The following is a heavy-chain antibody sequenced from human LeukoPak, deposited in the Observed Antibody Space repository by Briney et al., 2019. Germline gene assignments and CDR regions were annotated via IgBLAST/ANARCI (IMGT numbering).Heavy chain of an antibody. CDR1: GGSISSYY. CDR2: IYYSGGT. J-gene: IGHJ4*02. Sequence: SETLSLTCTVSGGSISSYYWSWIRQPPGKGLEWLGYIYYSGGTNYNPSLKSRVTISVDTSKNQFSLKLSSVTAADTAVYYCASTVLGGSPPYYFDYWGQGTLVTVSS. CDR3: ASTVLGGSPPYYFDY. D-gene: IGHD3-16*01. V-gene: IGHV4-59*01.